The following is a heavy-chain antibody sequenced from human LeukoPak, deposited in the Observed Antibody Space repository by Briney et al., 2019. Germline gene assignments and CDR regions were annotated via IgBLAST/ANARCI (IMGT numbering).Heavy chain of an antibody. D-gene: IGHD2-2*01. J-gene: IGHJ6*02. CDR3: ARSVPHYYYYGMDV. CDR1: GFTFDDYA. V-gene: IGHV3-9*01. CDR2: ISWNSGSI. Sequence: QPGRSLRLSCAASGFTFDDYAMHRVRQAPGKGLEWVSGISWNSGSIGYADSVKGRFTISRDNAKNSLYLQMNSLRAEDTALYYCARSVPHYYYYGMDVWGQGTTVTVSS.